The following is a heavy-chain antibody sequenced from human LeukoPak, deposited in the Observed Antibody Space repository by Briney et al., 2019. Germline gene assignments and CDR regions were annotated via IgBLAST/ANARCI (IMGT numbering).Heavy chain of an antibody. CDR1: GGSIIGNY. CDR2: ISNSGTT. Sequence: SGTLSLTCSVSGGSIIGNYWSWIRQPPGKGGEGIGYISNSGTTNYNPSLKSRVTISVDTSRNQFSLELTYVTAADTAIYYCEKHAYCAGGCQRRPREIAFDLWGQGTMVTVSS. V-gene: IGHV4-59*08. D-gene: IGHD2-21*02. J-gene: IGHJ3*01. CDR3: EKHAYCAGGCQRRPREIAFDL.